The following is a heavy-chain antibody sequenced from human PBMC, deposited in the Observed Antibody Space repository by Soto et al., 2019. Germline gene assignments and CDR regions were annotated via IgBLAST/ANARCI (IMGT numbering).Heavy chain of an antibody. D-gene: IGHD5-12*01. V-gene: IGHV1-2*04. Sequence: QVQLVQSGAEVKKPGASVTVSCRSSGDTFNDYYIHWVRQAPGQGLEWMGWSNPNGGVTKYAQKFQGWVSMTRDTSIRTVYMQLNRLRSDDTAVYYCARESGGATATLDYYYFYMDVWGTGTTVTVSS. CDR1: GDTFNDYY. J-gene: IGHJ6*03. CDR2: SNPNGGVT. CDR3: ARESGGATATLDYYYFYMDV.